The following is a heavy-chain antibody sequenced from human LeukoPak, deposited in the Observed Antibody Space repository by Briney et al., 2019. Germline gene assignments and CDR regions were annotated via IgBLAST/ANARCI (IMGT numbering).Heavy chain of an antibody. CDR3: ARGGGIVVVPAAMGYAFDI. D-gene: IGHD2-2*01. J-gene: IGHJ3*02. CDR1: GGSISSGTYY. CDR2: IYTSGST. Sequence: ASETLSLTCTVSGGSISSGTYYWSWIRQPAGKGLEWIGRIYTSGSTNYNPSLKSRVTISLDPSKNQFSLKLSSVTAADTAVYYCARGGGIVVVPAAMGYAFDIWGQGTMVTVSS. V-gene: IGHV4-61*02.